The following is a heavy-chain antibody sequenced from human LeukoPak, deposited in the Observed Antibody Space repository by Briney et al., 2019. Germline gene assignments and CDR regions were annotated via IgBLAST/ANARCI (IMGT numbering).Heavy chain of an antibody. J-gene: IGHJ4*02. CDR2: ISGSGGST. D-gene: IGHD7-27*01. CDR1: GFTFSSYA. CDR3: ARGRPWGSAPYDY. Sequence: HPGGSLRLSCAASGFTFSSYAMSWVRQAPGKGLEWVSAISGSGGSTYYADSVKGRFTISRDNAKNSLYLQMNSLRAEDTAVYYCARGRPWGSAPYDYWGQGTLVTVSS. V-gene: IGHV3-23*01.